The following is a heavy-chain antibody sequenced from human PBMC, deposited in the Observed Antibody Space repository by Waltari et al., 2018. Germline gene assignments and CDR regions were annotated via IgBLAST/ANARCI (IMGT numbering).Heavy chain of an antibody. CDR3: ARVRHMVVNY. V-gene: IGHV3-53*01. D-gene: IGHD2-21*01. J-gene: IGHJ3*01. CDR2: MYCGGSP. Sequence: EVQLVESGGGLIQPGGSLRLSCAASGFTVSSNYMSWVRQAPGKGVEWGSVMYCGGSPYNADSLKGRFTISRDNSKNTLYLQMNSLRAEDTAVYYCARVRHMVVNYWGQGTMVTVSS. CDR1: GFTVSSNY.